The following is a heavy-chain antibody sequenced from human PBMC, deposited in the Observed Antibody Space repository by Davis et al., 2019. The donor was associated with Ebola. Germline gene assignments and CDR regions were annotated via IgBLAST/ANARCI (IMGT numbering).Heavy chain of an antibody. CDR3: AKNQDCSGGNCYYYGMDV. J-gene: IGHJ6*02. CDR2: ITGSGRGT. Sequence: GESLKISCAASGFTFSGYAMSWVRQAPGKGLEWVSVITGSGRGTYCADSVKGRFTISRDNAENTLYLQMNSLRAEDTAVYYCAKNQDCSGGNCYYYGMDVWGQGTTVTVSS. V-gene: IGHV3-23*01. CDR1: GFTFSGYA. D-gene: IGHD2-15*01.